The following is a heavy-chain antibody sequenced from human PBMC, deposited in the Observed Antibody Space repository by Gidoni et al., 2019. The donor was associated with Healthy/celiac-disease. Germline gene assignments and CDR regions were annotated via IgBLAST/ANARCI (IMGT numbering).Heavy chain of an antibody. CDR2: ISGSGGST. CDR3: AKLGESWRYSSGWLDY. Sequence: EVQLLESGGGLVQPGGSLRLSCAASGFTFSSYAMGWVRQAPGKGLEWVSAISGSGGSTYYADSVKGRFTISRDNSKNTLYLQMNSLRAEDTAVYYCAKLGESWRYSSGWLDYWGQGTLVTVSS. J-gene: IGHJ4*02. D-gene: IGHD6-19*01. CDR1: GFTFSSYA. V-gene: IGHV3-23*01.